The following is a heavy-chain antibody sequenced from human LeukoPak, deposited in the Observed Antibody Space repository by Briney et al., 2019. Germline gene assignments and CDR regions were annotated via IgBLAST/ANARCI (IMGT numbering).Heavy chain of an antibody. J-gene: IGHJ4*02. CDR1: GGTFSSYA. Sequence: SVKVSCKASGGTFSSYAISWVRQAPGQGLEWMGGIIPIFGTANYAQKFQGRVTITTDESTSTAYMELSSLRSEDTAVYYCARAPTLHITGTLEFDYWGQGTLVTVSS. D-gene: IGHD1-20*01. CDR3: ARAPTLHITGTLEFDY. V-gene: IGHV1-69*05. CDR2: IIPIFGTA.